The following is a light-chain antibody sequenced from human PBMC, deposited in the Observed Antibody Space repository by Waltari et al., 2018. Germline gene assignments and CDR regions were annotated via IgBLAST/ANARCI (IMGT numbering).Light chain of an antibody. CDR2: DAS. J-gene: IGKJ2*03. CDR1: QTVGTF. Sequence: EIVLTQSPATLSLFPGDRATLSCRASQTVGTFLAWYQQKPGQAPRLLIDDASNRATGIPARFSGSGSGTDFTLTISSLEPGDSAVYYCQQRSDRPPVSFGQGTKLEIK. V-gene: IGKV3-11*01. CDR3: QQRSDRPPVS.